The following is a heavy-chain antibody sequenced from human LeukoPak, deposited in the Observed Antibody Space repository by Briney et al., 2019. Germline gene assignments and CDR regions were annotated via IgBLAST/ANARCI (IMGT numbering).Heavy chain of an antibody. CDR1: GFTFSSYA. Sequence: PGGSLRLSCAASGFTFSSYAVHWVRQAPGKGLEWVAVISYDGSNKDYADSVKGRFTISRDNSKNTLYLQMNSLRAEDTAVYYCARDNDCSSTSCYVGFDYWGQGTLVTVSS. V-gene: IGHV3-30*04. D-gene: IGHD2-2*01. CDR2: ISYDGSNK. CDR3: ARDNDCSSTSCYVGFDY. J-gene: IGHJ4*02.